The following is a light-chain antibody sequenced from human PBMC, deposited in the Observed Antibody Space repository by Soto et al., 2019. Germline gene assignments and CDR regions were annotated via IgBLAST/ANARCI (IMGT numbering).Light chain of an antibody. J-gene: IGKJ2*01. CDR1: QSVSGSY. CDR3: HQYGDAPQT. Sequence: ENVLTQSPGTLSLSPGERATLSCRASQSVSGSYLAWYQQKPGQAPRLHIYLASTRANGIPDRFSGSASGTDFTLSISRLEPEDSAVYYCHQYGDAPQTFGQGTKLEI. V-gene: IGKV3-20*01. CDR2: LAS.